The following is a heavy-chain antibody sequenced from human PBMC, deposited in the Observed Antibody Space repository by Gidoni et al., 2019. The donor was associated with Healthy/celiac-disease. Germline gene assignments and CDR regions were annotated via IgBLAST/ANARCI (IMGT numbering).Heavy chain of an antibody. CDR3: AHRSFVVVPAAIFGPLHKRASIAARRAFDI. CDR2: IYWDDDK. J-gene: IGHJ3*02. CDR1: GFSLSTSGVG. V-gene: IGHV2-5*02. D-gene: IGHD2-2*02. Sequence: QITLKESGPTLVKPTQTLTLTCTFSGFSLSTSGVGVGWIRQPPGKALEWLALIYWDDDKRYSPSLKSRLTITKDTSKNQVVLTMTNMDPVDTATYYCAHRSFVVVPAAIFGPLHKRASIAARRAFDIWGQGTMVTVSS.